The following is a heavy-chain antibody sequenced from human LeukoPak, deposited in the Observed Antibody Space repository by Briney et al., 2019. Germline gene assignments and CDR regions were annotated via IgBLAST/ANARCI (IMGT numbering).Heavy chain of an antibody. V-gene: IGHV5-51*01. CDR3: ARHGYCSSTSCPLDY. CDR2: IYPGDSDT. J-gene: IGHJ4*02. Sequence: GESLKISCKGSGYSFTSYWIGWVRQMPGKGLEWMGIIYPGDSDTRYSPSFQGQVTISADKSISTAYLQWSSLKASDTAMYCCARHGYCSSTSCPLDYWGQGTLVTVSS. D-gene: IGHD2-2*03. CDR1: GYSFTSYW.